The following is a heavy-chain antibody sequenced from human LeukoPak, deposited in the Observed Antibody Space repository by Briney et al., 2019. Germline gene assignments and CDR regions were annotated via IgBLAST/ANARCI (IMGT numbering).Heavy chain of an antibody. V-gene: IGHV1-69*05. CDR1: GGTFSSYA. CDR3: ARVSCSGGSCPGRPYFQH. D-gene: IGHD2-15*01. J-gene: IGHJ1*01. CDR2: IIPIFGTA. Sequence: SVKVSCKASGGTFSSYAISWVRQAPGQGLEWMGGIIPIFGTANYAQKFQGRVTITTDESTSTAYMELSSLRSEDTAVYYCARVSCSGGSCPGRPYFQHWGQGTLVTVSS.